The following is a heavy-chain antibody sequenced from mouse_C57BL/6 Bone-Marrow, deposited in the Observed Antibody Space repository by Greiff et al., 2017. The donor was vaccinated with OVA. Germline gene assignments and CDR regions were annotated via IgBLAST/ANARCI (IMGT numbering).Heavy chain of an antibody. CDR3: TRDYGSSFPFAY. CDR2: IDPETGGT. CDR1: GYTFTDYE. J-gene: IGHJ3*01. D-gene: IGHD1-1*01. Sequence: QVHVKQPGAELVRPGASVTLSCKASGYTFTDYEMHWVKQTPVHGLEWIGAIDPETGGTAYNQKFKGTAILTADKSSSTAYMELRSLTSEDSAVYYCTRDYGSSFPFAYWGQGTLVTGSA. V-gene: IGHV1-15*01.